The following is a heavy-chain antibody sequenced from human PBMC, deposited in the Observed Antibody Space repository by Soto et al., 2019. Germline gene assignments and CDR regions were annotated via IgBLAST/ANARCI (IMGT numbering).Heavy chain of an antibody. J-gene: IGHJ6*02. V-gene: IGHV3-30-3*01. D-gene: IGHD4-4*01. CDR2: ISYDGSNK. CDR1: GFTFSSYA. Sequence: QVQLVESGGGVVQPGRSLRLSCAASGFTFSSYAMHWVRQAPGKGLEWVAVISYDGSNKYYADSVKGRFTISRDNSKNTLYWQTNCLRAEDTAVYYCASVTETTGDYGMDFWVQGSTVTVSS. CDR3: ASVTETTGDYGMDF.